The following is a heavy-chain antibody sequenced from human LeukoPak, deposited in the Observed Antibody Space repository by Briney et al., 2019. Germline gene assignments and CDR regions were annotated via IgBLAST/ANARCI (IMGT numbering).Heavy chain of an antibody. J-gene: IGHJ6*03. D-gene: IGHD5-12*01. Sequence: PGGSLRLSCAASGFTFSSYAMSWVRQAPGKGLEWVANIKQDGSEKYYVDSVKGRFTISRDNAKNSLYLQMNSLRAEDTAVYYCARAAYSGYDLFYYYYYMDVWGKGTTVTVSS. CDR3: ARAAYSGYDLFYYYYYMDV. CDR2: IKQDGSEK. V-gene: IGHV3-7*01. CDR1: GFTFSSYA.